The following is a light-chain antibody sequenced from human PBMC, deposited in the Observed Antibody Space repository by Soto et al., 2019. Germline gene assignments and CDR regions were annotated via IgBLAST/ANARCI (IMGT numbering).Light chain of an antibody. J-gene: IGLJ1*01. CDR3: RSYTTNSSYV. Sequence: QSLLNQPASVSGSPGQSITISCTATISDVGSYIFVSWHQQHPGKAPKLIIYTVSSRPSGVSYRFSDSKSGNTASLTSSGLQAEDEADYYCRSYTTNSSYVFGTGTKVTVL. CDR2: TVS. V-gene: IGLV2-14*03. CDR1: ISDVGSYIF.